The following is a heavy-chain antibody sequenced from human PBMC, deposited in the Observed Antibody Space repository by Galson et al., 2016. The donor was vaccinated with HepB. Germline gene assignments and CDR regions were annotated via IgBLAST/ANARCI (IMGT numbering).Heavy chain of an antibody. V-gene: IGHV3-33*01. J-gene: IGHJ6*03. CDR3: ARDGQITGDKDYFYHMDV. CDR2: IWYDGSQK. D-gene: IGHD1-14*01. CDR1: GFTFSSYG. Sequence: SLRLSCAASGFTFSSYGVHWVRQAPGKGLEWVAVIWYDGSQKYYADSVRGRFTISRDNSKNTLDLEMNSLRAEDTAVYYCARDGQITGDKDYFYHMDVWGKGTTVIVSS.